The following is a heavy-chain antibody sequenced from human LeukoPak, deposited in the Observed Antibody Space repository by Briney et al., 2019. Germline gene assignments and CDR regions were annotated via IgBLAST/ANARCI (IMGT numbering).Heavy chain of an antibody. J-gene: IGHJ4*02. Sequence: GGSLRLSCAASGFRFSTYGMSWVRQAPGKGPEWVSGIIGSGGSTFYADSVKGRFTISRDNSKNTLYLQMNSLRDEDTAVYYCARDISPRYYYGSGGSYWGQGTLVTVSS. CDR3: ARDISPRYYYGSGGSY. CDR2: IIGSGGST. D-gene: IGHD3-10*01. V-gene: IGHV3-23*01. CDR1: GFRFSTYG.